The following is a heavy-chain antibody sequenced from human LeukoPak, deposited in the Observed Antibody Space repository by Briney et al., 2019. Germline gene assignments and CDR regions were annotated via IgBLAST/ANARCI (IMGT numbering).Heavy chain of an antibody. V-gene: IGHV3-21*01. CDR1: GFTFSIHT. Sequence: GGSLRLSCAASGFTFSIHTMSWVRQAPGKGLEWVSCISTTSSYIYYADSVKGRFTISRDNAKDSLFLQMNSLRDEDTAVYYCARDYDSSGYQSDYFDYWGQGTLVTVSS. CDR3: ARDYDSSGYQSDYFDY. D-gene: IGHD3-22*01. J-gene: IGHJ4*02. CDR2: ISTTSSYI.